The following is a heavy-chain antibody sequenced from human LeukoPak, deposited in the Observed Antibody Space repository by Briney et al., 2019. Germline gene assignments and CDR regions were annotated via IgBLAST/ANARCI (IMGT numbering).Heavy chain of an antibody. D-gene: IGHD2-2*02. CDR3: ATITSDYTPSDAFDI. CDR1: GYTFTSYA. CDR2: INAGNGNT. Sequence: ASVKVSCKASGYTFTSYAMHWVRQAPGQRLEWMGWINAGNGNTKYSQKFQGRVTITRDTSASTAYMELSSLRSEDTAVYYCATITSDYTPSDAFDIWGRGTMVTVSS. V-gene: IGHV1-3*01. J-gene: IGHJ3*02.